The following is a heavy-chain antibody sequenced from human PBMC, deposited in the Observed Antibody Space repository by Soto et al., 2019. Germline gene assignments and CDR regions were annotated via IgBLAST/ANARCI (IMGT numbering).Heavy chain of an antibody. CDR3: ARTGHDSSGYYYDYYYGMDV. V-gene: IGHV4-59*01. CDR1: GGSISSYY. Sequence: XETLSLTCTVAGGSISSYYWSWIRQPPGKGLEWIGYIYYSGSTNYNPSLKSRVTISVDTSKNQFSLKLSSVTAADTAVYYCARTGHDSSGYYYDYYYGMDVWGQGATVTVSS. J-gene: IGHJ6*02. D-gene: IGHD3-22*01. CDR2: IYYSGST.